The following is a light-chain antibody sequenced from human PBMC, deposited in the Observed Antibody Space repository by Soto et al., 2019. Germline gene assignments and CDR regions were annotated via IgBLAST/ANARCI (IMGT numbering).Light chain of an antibody. Sequence: DIVMTQSPDSLAVSLGERATINCKSSQSVLYSSNNKNYLAWYQQKPGQPPKLLFYWASTRESGVPDRFSGSGSATDFTLTISSLQPEDVGVYYCLQYYTTYWTFGQGTNVEI. J-gene: IGKJ1*01. CDR3: LQYYTTYWT. CDR1: QSVLYSSNNKNY. CDR2: WAS. V-gene: IGKV4-1*01.